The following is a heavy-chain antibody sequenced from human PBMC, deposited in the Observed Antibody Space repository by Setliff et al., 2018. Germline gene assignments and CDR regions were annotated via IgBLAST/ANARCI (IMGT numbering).Heavy chain of an antibody. Sequence: ASVKVSCKTSGYTFTNFGISWVRQAPGQGLEWLGSISPYTGNTNYPERLQGRVTMTRYTSINTAYMELSSLTSDDTAFSYCVRSGKFGMRFWFDQWGQGTLVTVSS. CDR1: GYTFTNFG. D-gene: IGHD1-26*01. CDR3: VRSGKFGMRFWFDQ. J-gene: IGHJ5*02. V-gene: IGHV1-18*01. CDR2: ISPYTGNT.